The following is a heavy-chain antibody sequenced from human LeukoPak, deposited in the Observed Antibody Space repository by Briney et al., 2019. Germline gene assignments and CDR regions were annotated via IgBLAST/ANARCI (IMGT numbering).Heavy chain of an antibody. CDR3: ARDLWGGNYYDSSGYSLDY. CDR2: IIPIFGTA. Sequence: GASVKVSCKASGGTFSSYAISWVRQAPGQGLEWMGGIIPIFGTANYAQKFQGRVTNTTDESTSTAYMELSSLRSEDTAVYYCARDLWGGNYYDSSGYSLDYWGQGTLVTVSS. V-gene: IGHV1-69*05. CDR1: GGTFSSYA. J-gene: IGHJ4*02. D-gene: IGHD3-22*01.